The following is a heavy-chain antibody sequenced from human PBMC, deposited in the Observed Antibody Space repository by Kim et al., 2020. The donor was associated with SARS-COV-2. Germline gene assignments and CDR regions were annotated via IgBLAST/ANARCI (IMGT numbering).Heavy chain of an antibody. CDR2: ISYDGSNK. CDR1: GFTFSSYG. D-gene: IGHD3-3*01. J-gene: IGHJ4*02. V-gene: IGHV3-30*03. CDR3: ARRVGFLEWFPDY. Sequence: GGSLRLSCAASGFTFSSYGMHWVRQAPGKGLEWVAVISYDGSNKYYADSVKGRFTISRDNSKNTLYLQMNSLRAEDTAVYYCARRVGFLEWFPDYWGQGTLVTVSS.